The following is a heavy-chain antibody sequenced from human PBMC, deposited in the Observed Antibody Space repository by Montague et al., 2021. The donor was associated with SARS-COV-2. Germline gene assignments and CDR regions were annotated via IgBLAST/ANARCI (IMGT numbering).Heavy chain of an antibody. CDR1: GFIFSNYA. D-gene: IGHD6-19*01. V-gene: IGHV3-23*01. CDR2: MSGNGVRR. J-gene: IGHJ6*02. Sequence: SLRLSCSASGFIFSNYAMTWVRQAPGKGLEWVSTMSGNGVRRDYXDSVKGRFTISRDSSKNTLYLQMNSLRVEDTAVYYCAKDTATIRIAVALMDVWGQGTTVIVSS. CDR3: AKDTATIRIAVALMDV.